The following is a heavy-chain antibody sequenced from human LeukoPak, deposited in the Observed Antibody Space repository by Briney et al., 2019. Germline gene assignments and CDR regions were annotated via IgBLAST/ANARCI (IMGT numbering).Heavy chain of an antibody. Sequence: PSETLSLTCTVSGDSMSRYYWSWIRQSPGKGLEWIGYIHNSGSTDCHPSLKSRVTLSVDTSKNQFSLKLTSVTAADTAVYYCARDHHISDTGMDVWGQGTTVTVSS. CDR3: ARDHHISDTGMDV. CDR2: IHNSGST. D-gene: IGHD2-21*01. V-gene: IGHV4-59*01. CDR1: GDSMSRYY. J-gene: IGHJ6*02.